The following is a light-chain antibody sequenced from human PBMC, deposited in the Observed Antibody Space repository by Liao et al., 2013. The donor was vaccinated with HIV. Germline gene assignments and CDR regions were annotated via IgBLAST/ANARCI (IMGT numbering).Light chain of an antibody. J-gene: IGLJ3*02. CDR2: YDS. V-gene: IGLV3-25*02. Sequence: SYELTQPPSVSVSPGQTARITCSGDALPKQYAYWYQQKPGQAPVLVIYYDSDRPSGIPERISGSNSANTATLTISRVEAGDEADYYCQVWGTTSDHWVFGGGTKLTVL. CDR3: QVWGTTSDHWV. CDR1: ALPKQY.